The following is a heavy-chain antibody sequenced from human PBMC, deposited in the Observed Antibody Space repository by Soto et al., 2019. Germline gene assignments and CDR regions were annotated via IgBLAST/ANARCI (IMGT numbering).Heavy chain of an antibody. CDR3: ARGINWETPAN. V-gene: IGHV3-30-3*01. Sequence: ESGGGVVQPGRSLRLSCAASGFTFSSYAMHWVRQAPGKGLEWVAVISYDGSNKYYADSVKGRFTISRDNSKNTLYLQMNSLRAEDTAVYYCARGINWETPANWGQGTLFTVSS. D-gene: IGHD7-27*01. J-gene: IGHJ4*02. CDR1: GFTFSSYA. CDR2: ISYDGSNK.